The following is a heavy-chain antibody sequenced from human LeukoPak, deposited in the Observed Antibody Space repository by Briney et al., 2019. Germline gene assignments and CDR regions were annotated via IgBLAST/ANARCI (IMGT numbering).Heavy chain of an antibody. V-gene: IGHV3-30*02. Sequence: GRSLRLSCAASGFTFSSYGMHWVCQAPGKGLEWVAFIRYDGSNKYYADSVKGRFTISRDNSKNTLYLQMNSLRAEDTAVYYCAKDQNFVGWGDGYNSWFDYWGQGTLVTVSS. CDR1: GFTFSSYG. J-gene: IGHJ4*02. CDR2: IRYDGSNK. D-gene: IGHD5-24*01. CDR3: AKDQNFVGWGDGYNSWFDY.